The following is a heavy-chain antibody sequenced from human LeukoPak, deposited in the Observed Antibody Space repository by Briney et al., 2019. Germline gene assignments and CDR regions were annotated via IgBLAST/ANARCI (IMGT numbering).Heavy chain of an antibody. J-gene: IGHJ3*02. D-gene: IGHD2-2*01. CDR2: FSGSGGDT. Sequence: GGSLRLSCAASGFTFSSYAMSWVRQAPGKGLEWVSAFSGSGGDTYYADSVKGRFTISRDNSKNTLYLQMNSLRAEDTAVYYCAKVPADPSEPLPPHSFDIWGQGTMVTVSS. V-gene: IGHV3-23*01. CDR3: AKVPADPSEPLPPHSFDI. CDR1: GFTFSSYA.